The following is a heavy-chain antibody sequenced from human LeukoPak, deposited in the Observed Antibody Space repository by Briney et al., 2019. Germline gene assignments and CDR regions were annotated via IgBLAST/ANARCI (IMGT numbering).Heavy chain of an antibody. CDR2: IWYDGSNK. Sequence: GGSLRLSCAASGFTFSSYGMHWVRQAPGKGLEWVADIWYDGSNKYYADSVKGRFTISRDNSKNTLYLQMNSLRAEDTAVYYCARGRIAVAGYFDYWGQGTLVTVSS. J-gene: IGHJ4*02. V-gene: IGHV3-33*01. D-gene: IGHD6-19*01. CDR3: ARGRIAVAGYFDY. CDR1: GFTFSSYG.